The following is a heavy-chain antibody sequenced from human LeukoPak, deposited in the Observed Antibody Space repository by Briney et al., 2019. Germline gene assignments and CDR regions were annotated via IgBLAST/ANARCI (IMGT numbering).Heavy chain of an antibody. V-gene: IGHV3-23*01. D-gene: IGHD2-21*02. CDR1: GFPFSNHA. J-gene: IGHJ5*02. CDR2: ISNGNT. Sequence: GGSLRLPCAASGFPFSNHAMSWVRRPPGKGLEWVAAISNGNTYYADSVRGRFTISRDDSRNMVYLQMNSLRDEDTALYYCVREAGYCASVCLKSNWFDPWGQGTLVTVSS. CDR3: VREAGYCASVCLKSNWFDP.